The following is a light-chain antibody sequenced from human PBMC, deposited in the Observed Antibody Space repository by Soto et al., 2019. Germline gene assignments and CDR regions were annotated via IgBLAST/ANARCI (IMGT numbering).Light chain of an antibody. J-gene: IGKJ1*01. V-gene: IGKV3-20*01. Sequence: SCWASQTVSSNYLAWYQQRPGQAPRLIIYGASSRATGIPDRFSGSGSGTDFTLTISRLEPEDFAVYYCQQYGSSPRTFGQGTKVDIK. CDR1: QTVSSNY. CDR2: GAS. CDR3: QQYGSSPRT.